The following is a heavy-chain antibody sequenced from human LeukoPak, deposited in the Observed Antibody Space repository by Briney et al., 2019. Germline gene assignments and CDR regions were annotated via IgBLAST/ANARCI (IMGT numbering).Heavy chain of an antibody. J-gene: IGHJ4*02. Sequence: ASVKVSCKASGYTFTSCGISWVRQAPGQGLEWMGWISAYNGNTNYAQKLQGRVTMTTDTSTSTAYMELRSLRSDDTAVYYCARAPGVLLWFGELSPTDYWGQGTLVTVSS. CDR3: ARAPGVLLWFGELSPTDY. CDR2: ISAYNGNT. V-gene: IGHV1-18*01. CDR1: GYTFTSCG. D-gene: IGHD3-10*01.